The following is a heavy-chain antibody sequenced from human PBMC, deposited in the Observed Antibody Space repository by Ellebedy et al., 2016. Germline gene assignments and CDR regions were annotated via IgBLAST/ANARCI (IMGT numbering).Heavy chain of an antibody. CDR3: ARGSYADC. J-gene: IGHJ4*02. CDR2: ISPYNGNT. Sequence: ASVKVSCXASGYTFTSYGISWVRQAPGQGLEWLGWISPYNGNTNYAQKLQGRVTMTTDTSTTTVYMELRSLRSDDTAVYYCARGSYADCWGQGTLVTVSS. V-gene: IGHV1-18*01. CDR1: GYTFTSYG. D-gene: IGHD5-18*01.